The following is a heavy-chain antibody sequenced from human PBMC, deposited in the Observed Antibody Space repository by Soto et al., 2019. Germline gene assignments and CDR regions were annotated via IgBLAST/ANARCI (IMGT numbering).Heavy chain of an antibody. CDR2: ISAGSGHT. J-gene: IGHJ6*02. D-gene: IGHD2-2*01. V-gene: IGHV1-58*02. Sequence: SVKVSCKASGYTFTSYGISWVRQAPGQGLEWMGWISAGSGHTNYAQKFQERVTITRDMSTSTAYMELSSLRSEDTAMYNCAAASSTSGGYYGMDVWGQGTTVTVSS. CDR1: GYTFTSYG. CDR3: AAASSTSGGYYGMDV.